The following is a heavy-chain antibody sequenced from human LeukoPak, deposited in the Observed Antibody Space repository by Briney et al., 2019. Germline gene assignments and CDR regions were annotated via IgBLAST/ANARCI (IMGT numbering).Heavy chain of an antibody. CDR3: ARPQGGNPLPNTFDI. CDR1: GGSISSSSYY. D-gene: IGHD4-23*01. CDR2: IYYSGST. J-gene: IGHJ3*02. V-gene: IGHV4-39*01. Sequence: SETLSLTCTVSGGSISSSSYYWGWIRQPPGKGLEWIGSIYYSGSTYYNPSLKSRVTISVDTSKNQFSLKLSSVTAADTAVYYCARPQGGNPLPNTFDIWGPGTLVTVSS.